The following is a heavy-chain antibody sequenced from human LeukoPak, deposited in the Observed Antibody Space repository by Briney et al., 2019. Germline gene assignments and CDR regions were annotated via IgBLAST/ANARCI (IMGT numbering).Heavy chain of an antibody. D-gene: IGHD3-22*01. Sequence: PSETPSLPFPVSDGSIKSYYWSWVRQPPGKGLEWIGHIYSGGNINYNPPLKSRVTISVDTSKNQLSMKLTSVTAADTAVYYCARHRRGSGYYPFEYWGQGTLVTVSS. CDR3: ARHRRGSGYYPFEY. CDR2: IYSGGNI. J-gene: IGHJ4*02. V-gene: IGHV4-59*01. CDR1: DGSIKSYY.